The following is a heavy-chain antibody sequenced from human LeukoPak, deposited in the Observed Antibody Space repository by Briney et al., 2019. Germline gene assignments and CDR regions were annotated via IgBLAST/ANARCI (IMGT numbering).Heavy chain of an antibody. Sequence: GGSLRLSCVGSGFIFSTYPMSWVRQAPGKGLEWVSSISGSTTYIFYADSVKGRFTISRDNAKNSLYLQMNSLTADDTALYYCATDSGRYPFASWGQGTLVTVSS. CDR1: GFIFSTYP. D-gene: IGHD3-10*01. V-gene: IGHV3-21*04. CDR2: ISGSTTYI. J-gene: IGHJ4*02. CDR3: ATDSGRYPFAS.